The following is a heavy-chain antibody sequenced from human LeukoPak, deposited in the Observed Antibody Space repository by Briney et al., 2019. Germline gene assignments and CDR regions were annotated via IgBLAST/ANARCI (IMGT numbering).Heavy chain of an antibody. V-gene: IGHV3-23*01. CDR3: AKHLWRDLLWFGEGYYFGY. CDR1: GFPFGNYA. D-gene: IGHD3-10*01. CDR2: ISGDGGNT. Sequence: PGRSLRLSCAASGFPFGNYAMSWLRQTPGKGLECVSVISGDGGNTYYADSVKGRFTISRDNSKNTLYLQMNSLRAEDTAVYYCAKHLWRDLLWFGEGYYFGYWGQGTLVTVSS. J-gene: IGHJ4*02.